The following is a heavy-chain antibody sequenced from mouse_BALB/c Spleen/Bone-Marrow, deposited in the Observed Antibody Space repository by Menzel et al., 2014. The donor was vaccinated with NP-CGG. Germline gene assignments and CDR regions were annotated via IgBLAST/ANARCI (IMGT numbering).Heavy chain of an antibody. CDR3: ARKRVTTAPFAY. V-gene: IGHV3-6*02. CDR2: ISYDGSN. CDR1: GYSITSGYY. J-gene: IGHJ3*01. Sequence: VQLQQPGPGLVKPSQFLSLTCSVTGYSITSGYYWNWIRQFPGNKLEWMGYISYDGSNNYNPSLKNRISITRDTSKNQFFLKLNPVTTEDTATYYCARKRVTTAPFAYWGQGTLVTVSA. D-gene: IGHD1-2*01.